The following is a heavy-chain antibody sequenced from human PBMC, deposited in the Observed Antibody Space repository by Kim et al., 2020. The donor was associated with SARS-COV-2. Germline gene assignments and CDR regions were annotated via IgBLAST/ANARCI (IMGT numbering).Heavy chain of an antibody. Sequence: SETLSLTCTVSGGSISSGDYYWSWIRQPPGKGLEWIGYIYYSGSTYYNPSLKSRVTISVDTSKNQFSLKLSSVTAADTAVYYCARGVSSGYYYADPVVVRMDVWGQGTTVTVSS. J-gene: IGHJ6*02. CDR2: IYYSGST. CDR1: GGSISSGDYY. D-gene: IGHD3-22*01. V-gene: IGHV4-30-4*01. CDR3: ARGVSSGYYYADPVVVRMDV.